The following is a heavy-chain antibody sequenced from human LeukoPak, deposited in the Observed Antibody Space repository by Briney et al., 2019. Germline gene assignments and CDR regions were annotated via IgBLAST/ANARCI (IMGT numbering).Heavy chain of an antibody. CDR1: GYTFTGYY. J-gene: IGHJ3*02. D-gene: IGHD2-15*01. V-gene: IGHV1-2*02. CDR2: INPNSGGT. Sequence: ASVKVSCKASGYTFTGYYMHWVRQAPGQGLEWMGWINPNSGGTNYAQKFQGRVTMTRDTSISTAYMELSRLRSDDTAVYYCARGYCSGGSCQADAFDIWGQGTVVTVSS. CDR3: ARGYCSGGSCQADAFDI.